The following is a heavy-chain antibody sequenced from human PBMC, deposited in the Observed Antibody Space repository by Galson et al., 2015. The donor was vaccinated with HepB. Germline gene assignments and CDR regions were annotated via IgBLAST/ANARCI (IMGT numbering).Heavy chain of an antibody. D-gene: IGHD3-3*01. CDR3: ATDLSIFGVVH. CDR2: INNDGSET. J-gene: IGHJ4*02. V-gene: IGHV3-74*01. CDR1: GFTFSGYS. Sequence: SLRLSCAASGFTFSGYSMYWVRQTPEKGLLWVSHINNDGSETTYADSVKGRFTISRDNAKNTLYLQVNSLRAEDTAVYYCATDLSIFGVVHWGQGTLVTVSS.